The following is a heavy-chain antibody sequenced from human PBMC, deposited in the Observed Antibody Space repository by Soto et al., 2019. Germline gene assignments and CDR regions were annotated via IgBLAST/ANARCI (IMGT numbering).Heavy chain of an antibody. J-gene: IGHJ3*02. CDR1: GGSISSGGYY. CDR2: IYYSGST. CDR3: ARGKRITIFGLPIVDAFDI. Sequence: QVQLQESGPGLVKPSQTLSLTCTVSGGSISSGGYYWSWIRQHPGTGLEWIGYIYYSGSTYDNPSLKSRVTISVYTSKNQFSLKLSSVTAADTAVYYCARGKRITIFGLPIVDAFDIWGQGTMVTVSS. D-gene: IGHD3-3*01. V-gene: IGHV4-31*03.